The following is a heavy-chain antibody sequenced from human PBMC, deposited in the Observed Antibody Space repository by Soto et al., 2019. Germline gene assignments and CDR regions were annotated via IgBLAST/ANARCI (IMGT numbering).Heavy chain of an antibody. D-gene: IGHD2-21*01. CDR1: GFTFSRYI. J-gene: IGHJ3*01. V-gene: IGHV3-21*01. Sequence: EVQLVESGGGLVKPGGSLRLSCAASGFTFSRYIMHWVRQAPGQGLEWIATISSTSTNIYYADSVKGRITISRDNPKNSQSLQMDSLRREDTAVYYCTRGIASSSLVTCDVWGQGTMVTVSP. CDR3: TRGIASSSLVTCDV. CDR2: ISSTSTNI.